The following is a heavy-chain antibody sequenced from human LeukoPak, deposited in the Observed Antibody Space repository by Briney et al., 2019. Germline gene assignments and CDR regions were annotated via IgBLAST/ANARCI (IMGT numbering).Heavy chain of an antibody. CDR1: GGTFTSYD. D-gene: IGHD3-9*01. J-gene: IGHJ5*02. CDR3: ARAPSGYDILTGYARHNWFDP. CDR2: MNPNSGNT. Sequence: GASVKVSCKASGGTFTSYDINWVRQATGQGLEWMGWMNPNSGNTGYAQKFQGRVTITRNTSISTAYMELSSLRSEDTAVYYCARAPSGYDILTGYARHNWFDPWGQGTLVTVSS. V-gene: IGHV1-8*03.